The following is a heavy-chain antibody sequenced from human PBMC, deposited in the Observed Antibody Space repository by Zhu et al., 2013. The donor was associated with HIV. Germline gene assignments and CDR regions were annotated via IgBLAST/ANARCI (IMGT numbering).Heavy chain of an antibody. CDR2: IIPIFGSA. V-gene: IGHV1-69*01. CDR3: IRRAFYYDRSWFDP. D-gene: IGHD3-22*01. Sequence: QVQLVQSGAEVKNPGASVKVSCKASGYTFSNYTITWVRQAPGQGPEWMGGIIPIFGSANYAQRFQGRVTITADESTRTAYMELSTLRSEDTAVYYCIRRAFYYDRSWFDPWGQGTLVTVSS. J-gene: IGHJ5*02. CDR1: GYTFSNYT.